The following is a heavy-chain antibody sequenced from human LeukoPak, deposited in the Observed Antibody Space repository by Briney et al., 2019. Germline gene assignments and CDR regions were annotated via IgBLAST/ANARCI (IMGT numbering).Heavy chain of an antibody. CDR1: GGSISSGSYY. CDR3: ARGWEQLWEAFDI. CDR2: IYTSGST. D-gene: IGHD5-18*01. Sequence: SETLSLTCTVSGGSISSGSYYWSWIRQPAGKGLEWIGRIYTSGSTNYNPSLKSRVTMSVDTSKNQFSLKLSSVTAADTAVYYCARGWEQLWEAFDIWGQGTMVTVSS. J-gene: IGHJ3*02. V-gene: IGHV4-61*02.